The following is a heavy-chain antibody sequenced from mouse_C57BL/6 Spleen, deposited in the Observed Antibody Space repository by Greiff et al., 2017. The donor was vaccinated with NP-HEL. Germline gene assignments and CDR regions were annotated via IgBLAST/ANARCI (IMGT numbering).Heavy chain of an antibody. V-gene: IGHV1-55*01. Sequence: VQLHQPGAELVKPGASVKMSCKASGYTFTSYWITWVKQRPGQGLAWIGDIYPGSGSTNYNEKFKNKAPLTVDTSFSTAYMQRSSLTSEDSAVYYCAREEVTTDYWGQGTTLTVSS. D-gene: IGHD2-3*01. CDR2: IYPGSGST. J-gene: IGHJ2*01. CDR3: AREEVTTDY. CDR1: GYTFTSYW.